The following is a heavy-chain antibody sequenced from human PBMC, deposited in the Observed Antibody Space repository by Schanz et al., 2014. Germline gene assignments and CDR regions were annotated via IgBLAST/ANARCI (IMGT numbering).Heavy chain of an antibody. CDR1: GFTFSTFA. CDR2: ISNNGDST. Sequence: EVQLVESGGGLVQPGGSLRLSCSASGFTFSTFAMHWVRQAPGKGLEYISAISNNGDSTYYADSVKGRFTISRDNSKNTLFLQMSSLRAEDTAIYYCAKDAPYPFDLWGRGTLITVSS. CDR3: AKDAPYPFDL. V-gene: IGHV3-64D*06. J-gene: IGHJ2*01.